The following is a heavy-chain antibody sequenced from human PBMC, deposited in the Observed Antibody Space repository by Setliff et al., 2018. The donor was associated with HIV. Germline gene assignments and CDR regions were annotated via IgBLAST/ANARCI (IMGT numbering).Heavy chain of an antibody. J-gene: IGHJ6*02. V-gene: IGHV1-69*05. D-gene: IGHD6-6*01. CDR3: ARAKGIAARPIIPYYYYGMDV. CDR1: GGTFSSYA. Sequence: SVKVSCKASGGTFSSYAISWVRQAPGQGLEWMGGTIPIFGTANYAQKFQGRVTITTDESTSTAYMELSSLRSEDTAVYYCARAKGIAARPIIPYYYYGMDVWGQGTTVTASS. CDR2: TIPIFGTA.